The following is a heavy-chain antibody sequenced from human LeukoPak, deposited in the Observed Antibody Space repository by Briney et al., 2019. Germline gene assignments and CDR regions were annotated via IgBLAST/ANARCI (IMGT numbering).Heavy chain of an antibody. Sequence: NHSGSTNYNPSHKSRVTISVDTSKNQFSLKLSSVTAADTAVYYCARSTIFGLYYYYGMDVWGQGTTVTVSS. V-gene: IGHV4-34*01. CDR3: ARSTIFGLYYYYGMDV. D-gene: IGHD3-3*01. CDR2: NHSGST. J-gene: IGHJ6*02.